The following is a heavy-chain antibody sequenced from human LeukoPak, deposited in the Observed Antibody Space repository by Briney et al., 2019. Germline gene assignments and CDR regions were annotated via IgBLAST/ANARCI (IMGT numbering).Heavy chain of an antibody. CDR2: IYYSRST. D-gene: IGHD3-3*01. Sequence: SETLSLTCTVSGGSISSYYWSWIRQPPGKGLEWIGYIYYSRSTNYNPSLKSRVTISVDTSKNQFSLKLSSVAAADTAVYYCARARSGYYSLYYYYGMDVWGQGTTVTVSS. V-gene: IGHV4-59*01. CDR3: ARARSGYYSLYYYYGMDV. J-gene: IGHJ6*02. CDR1: GGSISSYY.